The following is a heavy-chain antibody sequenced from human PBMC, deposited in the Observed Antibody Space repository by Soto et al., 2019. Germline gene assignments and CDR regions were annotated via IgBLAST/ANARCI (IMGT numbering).Heavy chain of an antibody. D-gene: IGHD6-13*01. J-gene: IGHJ5*02. V-gene: IGHV3-9*01. CDR3: AKGGSGSFIAPAGTGNWFAP. CDR2: ISWNSRSI. CDR1: GFSFDDYA. Sequence: EVQLVESGGGLVQPGRSLRLSCAASGFSFDDYAMYWVRQAPGKGLEWVSVISWNSRSIGYADSVKGRFTISRDNAKNSLYLQMNSLRAEDTALYYCAKGGSGSFIAPAGTGNWFAPWRQGTLVTVSS.